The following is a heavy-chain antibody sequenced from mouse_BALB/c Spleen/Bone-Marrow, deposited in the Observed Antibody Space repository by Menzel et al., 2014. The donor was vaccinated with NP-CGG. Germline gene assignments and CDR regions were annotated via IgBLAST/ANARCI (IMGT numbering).Heavy chain of an antibody. Sequence: VQLKESGAELVKPGASVKLSCTASGFNIKDTYMHWVKQRPEKGLEWIGRIDPANGNPKYDPKFQGKATITADTSANTAYLQLSSLTSEDTSVYYCALLYCNYDYWGQGTTLTVSS. V-gene: IGHV14-3*02. CDR3: ALLYCNYDY. J-gene: IGHJ2*01. CDR2: IDPANGNP. CDR1: GFNIKDTY. D-gene: IGHD2-10*02.